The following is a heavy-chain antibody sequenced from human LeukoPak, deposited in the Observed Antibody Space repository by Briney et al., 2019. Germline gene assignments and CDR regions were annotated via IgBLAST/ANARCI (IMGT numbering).Heavy chain of an antibody. V-gene: IGHV2-5*02. CDR2: IYWDDDK. CDR3: AHPPLTYDAFDI. Sequence: SGPTLVNPTQTLTLTCTCSGYSLSTSGGGGGWIRQPPGKALEWLALIYWDDDKRYSPPLKSRLTLTKDTAKNQVALTMTNMHPVDIATYYCAHPPLTYDAFDIWGQGTMATVSS. J-gene: IGHJ3*02. CDR1: GYSLSTSGGG.